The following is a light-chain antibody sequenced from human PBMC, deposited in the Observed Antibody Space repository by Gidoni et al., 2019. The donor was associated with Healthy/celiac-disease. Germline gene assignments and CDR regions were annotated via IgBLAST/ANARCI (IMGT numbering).Light chain of an antibody. Sequence: IVLTQSPGTLSLSPGERATLSCRASQSVTSSFLAWYQQKPGQAPRLLIYDASSRATGIPDRFSGSGSGTDFTLTISRLEPEDFAVYYCQHYAGSPTFGQGTKVEIK. CDR2: DAS. CDR3: QHYAGSPT. CDR1: QSVTSSF. V-gene: IGKV3-20*01. J-gene: IGKJ1*01.